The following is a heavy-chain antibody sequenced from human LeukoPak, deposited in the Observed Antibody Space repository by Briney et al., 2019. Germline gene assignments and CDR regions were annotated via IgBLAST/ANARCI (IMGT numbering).Heavy chain of an antibody. CDR3: AKGLYDYALDV. Sequence: GSLRLSCAASGFTFRNYAMTWVRQASGKGLDWVALIGARDGRTYYADPVKGRFTISRDNFKNTLYLQMNSLRAEDTAIYYCAKGLYDYALDVWGQGTAVTVSS. V-gene: IGHV3-23*01. CDR1: GFTFRNYA. CDR2: IGARDGRT. J-gene: IGHJ6*02.